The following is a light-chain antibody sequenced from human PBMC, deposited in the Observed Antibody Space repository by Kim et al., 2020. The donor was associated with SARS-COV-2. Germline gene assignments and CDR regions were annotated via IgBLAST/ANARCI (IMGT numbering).Light chain of an antibody. J-gene: IGKJ5*01. V-gene: IGKV3-15*01. CDR3: QQYNNWIT. CDR1: QSGSDN. CDR2: AAS. Sequence: AAPGGRAARCCRASQSGSDNLAWYQQKSGQAPTLHRYAASTRATGGPARFSGSGSGTEFTLTIRTLQSEDFAVYYCQQYNNWITFGQGTRLEIK.